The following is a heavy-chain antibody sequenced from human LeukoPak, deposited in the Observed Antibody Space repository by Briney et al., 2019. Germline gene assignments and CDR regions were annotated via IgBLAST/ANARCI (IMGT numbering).Heavy chain of an antibody. J-gene: IGHJ4*02. V-gene: IGHV3-15*01. D-gene: IGHD4-17*01. CDR3: VRDGDNLGRDFDY. Sequence: PGGSLRLSCAASGFAFKNAWMSWVRQAPGKGLEWLGLIKRKTEGGTTDYTAPVRGRFTISRDDSENTLYLQMSSLKTEDTAVYYCVRDGDNLGRDFDYWGQGTLVTVSS. CDR2: IKRKTEGGTT. CDR1: GFAFKNAW.